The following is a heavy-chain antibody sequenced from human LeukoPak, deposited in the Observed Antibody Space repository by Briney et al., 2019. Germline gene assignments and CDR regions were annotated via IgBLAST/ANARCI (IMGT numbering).Heavy chain of an antibody. J-gene: IGHJ6*03. D-gene: IGHD5-18*01. V-gene: IGHV1-46*03. CDR3: AATAMAHYYYYYYYMDV. CDR1: GYTFTSYY. Sequence: ASVKVSCKASGYTFTSYYMHWVRQAPGQWLEWMGIINPSGGSTSYAQKFQGRVTMTRDMSTSTVYMELSSLRSEDTAVYYCAATAMAHYYYYYYYMDVWGKGTTVTVSS. CDR2: INPSGGST.